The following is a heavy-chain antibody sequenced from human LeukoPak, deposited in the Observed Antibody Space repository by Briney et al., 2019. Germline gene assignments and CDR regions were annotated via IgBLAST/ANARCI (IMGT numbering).Heavy chain of an antibody. Sequence: SETLSLTCSVSGGSISGYYWSWIRQPPGKGLEWIGYIFYSGTTNQNPSLKSRVAISVDTSKNQFSLKLSSVTAADTAVYYCARWYSSGWAFDYWGQGTLVPVSS. CDR3: ARWYSSGWAFDY. CDR1: GGSISGYY. D-gene: IGHD6-19*01. CDR2: IFYSGTT. V-gene: IGHV4-59*08. J-gene: IGHJ4*02.